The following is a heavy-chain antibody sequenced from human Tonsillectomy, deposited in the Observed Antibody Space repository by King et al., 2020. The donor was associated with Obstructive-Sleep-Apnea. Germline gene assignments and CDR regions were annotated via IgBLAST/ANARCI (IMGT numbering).Heavy chain of an antibody. V-gene: IGHV1-18*01. Sequence: QLVQSGAEVKKPGASVKVSCKASGYSFTNYDITWVRQAPGQGLEWMGWISAYNGNTDYAQKLQGRVTMTTDTSTRTAYLDLRSLRSDDTAVYYCARGVRTYYYDSSGYDYFDYWGQGTLVTVSS. CDR2: ISAYNGNT. CDR3: ARGVRTYYYDSSGYDYFDY. D-gene: IGHD3-22*01. J-gene: IGHJ4*02. CDR1: GYSFTNYD.